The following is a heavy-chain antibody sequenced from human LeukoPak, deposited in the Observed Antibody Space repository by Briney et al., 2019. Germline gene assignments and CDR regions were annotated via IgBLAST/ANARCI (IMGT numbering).Heavy chain of an antibody. Sequence: GGSLRLSCAASGFTFSRYAMSWVRQAPGKGLEWVGRIKSKADGGTTVYAAPVKGRFTISRDDSKDTLYLQMNSLKTEDTAVYYCTTYKGYCSSTRCFYYFDYWGEGTLVTVSS. J-gene: IGHJ4*02. CDR2: IKSKADGGTT. V-gene: IGHV3-15*01. CDR3: TTYKGYCSSTRCFYYFDY. CDR1: GFTFSRYA. D-gene: IGHD2-2*01.